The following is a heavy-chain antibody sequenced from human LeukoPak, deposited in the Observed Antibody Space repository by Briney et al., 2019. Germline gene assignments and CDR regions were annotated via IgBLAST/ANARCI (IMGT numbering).Heavy chain of an antibody. Sequence: GGSLRLSCATSEFTFSDYWMAWVRQAPGKGLEWVADINKDGSEKKQVDSVKGRFTISRDNAKNSLYLQMNSLRAEDTAVYFCARGPAYGARCDYLDYWGQGALVTVSS. CDR3: ARGPAYGARCDYLDY. CDR2: INKDGSEK. D-gene: IGHD4/OR15-4a*01. V-gene: IGHV3-7*01. J-gene: IGHJ4*02. CDR1: EFTFSDYW.